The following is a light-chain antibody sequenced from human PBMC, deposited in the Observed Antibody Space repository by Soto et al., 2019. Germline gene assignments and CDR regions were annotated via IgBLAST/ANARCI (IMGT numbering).Light chain of an antibody. Sequence: QSALTQPASVSGCPGQSITISCTGTSSDVGDHNSVSWYQQQPGKAPKLMIYAVSNRPSGVSNRFSGSKSGNTASLTISGLQAEDEADYYCGSYTTSSTVIFGGGTKLTVL. CDR2: AVS. J-gene: IGLJ2*01. V-gene: IGLV2-14*03. CDR1: SSDVGDHNS. CDR3: GSYTTSSTVI.